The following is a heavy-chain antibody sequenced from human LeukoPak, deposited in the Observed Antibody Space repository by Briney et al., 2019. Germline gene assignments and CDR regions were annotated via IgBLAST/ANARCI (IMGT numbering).Heavy chain of an antibody. V-gene: IGHV3-30*18. CDR3: AKLSDTASLGY. J-gene: IGHJ4*02. CDR1: EFTFSDYA. Sequence: GGSLRLSCAPSEFTFSDYALHWVRQAPGKGLEWVAVISYDGSNKYYADSVKGRFTISRDNSKNTLYLQMNSLRAEDTAVYYCAKLSDTASLGYWGQGTLVTVSS. CDR2: ISYDGSNK. D-gene: IGHD5-18*01.